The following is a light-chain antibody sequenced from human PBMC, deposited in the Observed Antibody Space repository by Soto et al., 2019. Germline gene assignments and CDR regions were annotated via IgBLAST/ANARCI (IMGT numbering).Light chain of an antibody. CDR1: QSVSSN. CDR3: QQYNNWPPYT. V-gene: IGKV3-15*01. Sequence: EIVMTQSPATLSVSPGERATLSCRASQSVSSNLAWYQQKPGQAPRLLIYGASTRATGIPARSSGSRSGTEFTLTISSLQSEDFAVYYCQQYNNWPPYTFGQGTKLEIK. J-gene: IGKJ2*01. CDR2: GAS.